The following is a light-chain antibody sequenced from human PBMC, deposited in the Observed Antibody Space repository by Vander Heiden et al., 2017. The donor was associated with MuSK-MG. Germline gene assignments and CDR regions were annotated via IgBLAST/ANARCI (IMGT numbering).Light chain of an antibody. CDR3: QKYNSSPFT. CDR2: ATS. V-gene: IGKV1-27*01. Sequence: DRQRSQSPSYLSASVVERGTSTCRASQGISNYLAWYRQKPGKVPELLIYATSTLQSGVPSRFSGSGSGTDFTLTISSLQPEDVATSYCQKYNSSPFTFGPGTKVDIK. J-gene: IGKJ3*01. CDR1: QGISNY.